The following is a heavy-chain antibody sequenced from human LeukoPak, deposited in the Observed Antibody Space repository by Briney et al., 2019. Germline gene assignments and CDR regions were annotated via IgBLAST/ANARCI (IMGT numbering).Heavy chain of an antibody. J-gene: IGHJ3*02. CDR2: IYPGDSDT. Sequence: GESLKISCKGSGYSFSSYWIAWVRQMPGKGLEWMGIIYPGDSDTRYSPSFQGQVTISADKSISTAYLQWSSLKASDTAMYYCARSRRWDDYVWGSYRYRGSDAFDIWGQGTRVTVSS. D-gene: IGHD3-16*02. CDR3: ARSRRWDDYVWGSYRYRGSDAFDI. CDR1: GYSFSSYW. V-gene: IGHV5-51*01.